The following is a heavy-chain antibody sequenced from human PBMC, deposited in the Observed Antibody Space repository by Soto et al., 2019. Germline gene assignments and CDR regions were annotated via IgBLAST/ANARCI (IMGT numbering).Heavy chain of an antibody. CDR2: ISGSGGST. V-gene: IGHV3-23*01. Sequence: LRLSCAASGFTFSSYAMSWVRQPPGKGLEWVSGISGSGGSTYYADSVKGRFTISRDNSKNTLYLQMNFLRAEDTAVYYCAKEGHSSSWFFNWYFDLWGRGTLVTVSS. D-gene: IGHD6-13*01. J-gene: IGHJ2*01. CDR1: GFTFSSYA. CDR3: AKEGHSSSWFFNWYFDL.